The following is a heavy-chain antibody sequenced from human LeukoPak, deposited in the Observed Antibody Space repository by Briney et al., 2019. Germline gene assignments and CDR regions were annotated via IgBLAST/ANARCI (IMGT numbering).Heavy chain of an antibody. CDR2: ISSSSSYI. CDR1: GFTFSSYS. V-gene: IGHV3-21*01. J-gene: IGHJ4*02. D-gene: IGHD6-13*01. CDR3: AREGGGAAGSLDY. Sequence: GGSLRLSCAASGFTFSSYSMNWVRQAPGKGLEWVSSISSSSSYIYYADSVKGRFTISRDNAKNSLYLQMNSLRAEDTAVYYCAREGGGAAGSLDYWGQGTLVTVSS.